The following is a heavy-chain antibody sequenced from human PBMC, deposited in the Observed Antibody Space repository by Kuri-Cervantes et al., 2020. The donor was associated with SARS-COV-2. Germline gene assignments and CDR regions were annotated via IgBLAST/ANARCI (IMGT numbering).Heavy chain of an antibody. J-gene: IGHJ6*03. CDR3: AKGYSSSSDYYYYMDV. D-gene: IGHD6-6*01. CDR1: GFTFDDYA. CDR2: ISWNSGSI. Sequence: GGSLRLSCAASGFTFDDYAMHWVRQAPGKGLEWVSGISWNSGSIGYADSVKGRFTISRDNAKNSLYLQMNSLRAEDTALYYCAKGYSSSSDYYYYMDVWGKGTTVTVSS. V-gene: IGHV3-9*01.